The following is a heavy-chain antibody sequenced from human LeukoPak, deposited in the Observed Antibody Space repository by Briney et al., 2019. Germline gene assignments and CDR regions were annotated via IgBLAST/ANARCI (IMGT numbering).Heavy chain of an antibody. Sequence: PSETLSLTCSVYGGSFSDYYWSWIRQPPGKGLEWIGEISHSGSTKFNPSLKSRVTISVDTSRNQFSLNLTSVTAADTAVYYCARAGLSIFGMITPNWFDPWGQGTLVSGSS. V-gene: IGHV4-34*01. CDR3: ARAGLSIFGMITPNWFDP. CDR1: GGSFSDYY. J-gene: IGHJ5*02. CDR2: ISHSGST. D-gene: IGHD3-3*01.